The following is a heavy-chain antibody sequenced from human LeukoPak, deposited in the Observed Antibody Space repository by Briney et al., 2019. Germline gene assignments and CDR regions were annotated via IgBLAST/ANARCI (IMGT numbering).Heavy chain of an antibody. V-gene: IGHV3-21*01. CDR1: GFTFSSYS. J-gene: IGHJ6*02. CDR2: ISSSSSYI. CDR3: ARECVDIVAVCYYYYGMDV. D-gene: IGHD5-12*01. Sequence: GGSLRLSCAASGFTFSSYSMNWVRQAPGRGLEWVSSISSSSSYIYYADSVKGRFTISRDNAKNSLYLQMNSLRAEDTAVYYCARECVDIVAVCYYYYGMDVWGQGTTVTVSS.